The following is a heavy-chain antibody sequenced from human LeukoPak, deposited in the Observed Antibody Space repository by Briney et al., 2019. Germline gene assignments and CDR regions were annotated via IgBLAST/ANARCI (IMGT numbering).Heavy chain of an antibody. J-gene: IGHJ2*01. CDR1: GYIFINYW. CDR3: ARVVVVTATHWYFDL. D-gene: IGHD2-21*02. V-gene: IGHV5-51*01. Sequence: GESLRISCEASGYIFINYWMGWVRQVPGKGLDWMGLIHPGDSDTRYSPSFQGQVTISVDKSITTAYLQWSSLQASDTAMYFCARVVVVTATHWYFDLWGRGSLVTVFS. CDR2: IHPGDSDT.